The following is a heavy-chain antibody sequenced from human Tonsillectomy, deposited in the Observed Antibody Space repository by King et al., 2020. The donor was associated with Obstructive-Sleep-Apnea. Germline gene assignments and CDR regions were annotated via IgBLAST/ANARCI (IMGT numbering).Heavy chain of an antibody. CDR1: GGSISSSSYY. D-gene: IGHD5-12*01. CDR3: ASRHYGYKNNWFDP. CDR2: IYYSGST. J-gene: IGHJ5*02. Sequence: LQLQESGPGLVKPSETLSLTCTVSGGSISSSSYYWGWIRQPPGKGLEWIGSIYYSGSTYYNPSLKSRVTISVDTSKNQFSLKLSSVTAADTAVYYCASRHYGYKNNWFDPWGQGTLVTVSS. V-gene: IGHV4-39*01.